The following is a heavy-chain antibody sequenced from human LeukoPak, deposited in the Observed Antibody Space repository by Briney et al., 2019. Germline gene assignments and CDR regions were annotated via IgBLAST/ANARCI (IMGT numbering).Heavy chain of an antibody. V-gene: IGHV4-61*01. J-gene: IGHJ4*02. CDR3: VRGGGYDYVWGSYDY. CDR2: IYYSGST. D-gene: IGHD3-16*01. Sequence: SETLSLTCTVSGGSVSSGSYYWSWIRQSPGKGLEWIGYIYYSGSTNYNPSLKSRVTISVDTSKNQFSLKLSSVTAADTAVYYCVRGGGYDYVWGSYDYWGQGTLVTVSS. CDR1: GGSVSSGSYY.